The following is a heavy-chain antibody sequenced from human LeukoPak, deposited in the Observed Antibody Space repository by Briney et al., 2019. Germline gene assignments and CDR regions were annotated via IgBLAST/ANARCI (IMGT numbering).Heavy chain of an antibody. J-gene: IGHJ4*02. CDR1: GGSISSYY. CDR2: IYYSGST. Sequence: PSQTLSLTCTGSGGSISSYYWSWIRQPPGKGLEWIGYIYYSGSTNYNPSLKSRVTISVDTSKNQFSLKLSSVTAADTAVYYCARGPRTDSSGYYGDDYWGQGTLVTVSS. CDR3: ARGPRTDSSGYYGDDY. D-gene: IGHD3-22*01. V-gene: IGHV4-59*01.